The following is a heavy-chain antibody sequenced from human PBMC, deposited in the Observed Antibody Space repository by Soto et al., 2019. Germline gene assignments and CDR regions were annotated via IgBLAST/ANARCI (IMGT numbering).Heavy chain of an antibody. Sequence: SETLSLTCAVYGGSFSGYYWNWVRQPPGKGLEWIGEIDHSGYTNYNPSLKSRVTISVDTSKNQFSLRLTSVTAADTAVYYCVRDGTKTLRDWFDPWGQGISVTVSS. CDR1: GGSFSGYY. D-gene: IGHD1-1*01. CDR2: IDHSGYT. CDR3: VRDGTKTLRDWFDP. J-gene: IGHJ5*02. V-gene: IGHV4-34*01.